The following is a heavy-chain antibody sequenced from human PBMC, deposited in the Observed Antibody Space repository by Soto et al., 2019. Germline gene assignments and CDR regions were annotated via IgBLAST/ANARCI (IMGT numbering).Heavy chain of an antibody. Sequence: PGGSLRLSCAASGFTFSSYAMNWVRQAPGKGLEWVSAISGSGGSTYYADSVKGRLTISRDNSKNTLYLQMNSLRAEDTAVYYCAKDVTGWHRFRYWGQGTLVTVS. J-gene: IGHJ4*02. V-gene: IGHV3-23*01. CDR3: AKDVTGWHRFRY. CDR1: GFTFSSYA. CDR2: ISGSGGST. D-gene: IGHD6-19*01.